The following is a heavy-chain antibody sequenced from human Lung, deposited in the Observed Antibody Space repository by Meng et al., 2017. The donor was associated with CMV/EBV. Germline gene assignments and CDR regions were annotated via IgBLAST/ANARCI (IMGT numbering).Heavy chain of an antibody. CDR2: ISGTGATT. V-gene: IGHV3-23*01. J-gene: IGHJ4*02. D-gene: IGHD6-13*01. Sequence: GGSLRLXXAASGFTSSNYAINWVRQAPGKGLEWVSAISGTGATTYYADSVRGRFTISRDNSKNSVHLQMNSLRAEDTAMYYCAKTSAAARVYYFDYWGPGXLVTVSS. CDR3: AKTSAAARVYYFDY. CDR1: GFTSSNYA.